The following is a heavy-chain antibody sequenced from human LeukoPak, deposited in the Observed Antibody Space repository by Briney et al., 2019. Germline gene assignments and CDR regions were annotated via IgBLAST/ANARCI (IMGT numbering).Heavy chain of an antibody. J-gene: IGHJ6*03. V-gene: IGHV1-18*01. D-gene: IGHD2-2*02. CDR1: GYTFTSYG. CDR2: ISAYNGNT. CDR3: ARNARYCSSTSCYRGVDYYYYYMDV. Sequence: ASVKVSCKASGYTFTSYGISWVRQAPGQGLEWMGWISAYNGNTNYAQKLQGRVTMTTDTSTSTAYMELRSLRSDDTAGYYCARNARYCSSTSCYRGVDYYYYYMDVWGKGTTVTVSS.